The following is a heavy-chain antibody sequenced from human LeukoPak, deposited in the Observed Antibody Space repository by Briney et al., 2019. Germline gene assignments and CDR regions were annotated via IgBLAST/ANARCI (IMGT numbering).Heavy chain of an antibody. CDR3: ARDPLITVVTPPYYFDY. CDR2: ISSSSSYI. J-gene: IGHJ4*02. D-gene: IGHD4-23*01. Sequence: PGGSLRLSCAASGFTFSSYAMSWVRQAPGKGLEWVSSISSSSSYIYYADSVKGRFTISRDNAKNSLYLQMNSLRAEDTAVYYCARDPLITVVTPPYYFDYWGQGTLVTVSS. CDR1: GFTFSSYA. V-gene: IGHV3-21*01.